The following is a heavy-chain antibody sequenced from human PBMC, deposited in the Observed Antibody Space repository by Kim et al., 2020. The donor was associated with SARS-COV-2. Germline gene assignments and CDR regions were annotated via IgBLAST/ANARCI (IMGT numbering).Heavy chain of an antibody. V-gene: IGHV3-48*02. CDR2: ISSSSSTI. Sequence: GGSLRLSCAAYGFTFSSYSMNWVRQAPGKGLEWVSYISSSSSTIYYADSVKGRFTISRDNAKNSLYLQMNSLRDEDTAVYYCARDMAWFGDLLTWAWYYFDYWGQGTLVTVSS. CDR3: ARDMAWFGDLLTWAWYYFDY. CDR1: GFTFSSYS. D-gene: IGHD3-10*01. J-gene: IGHJ4*02.